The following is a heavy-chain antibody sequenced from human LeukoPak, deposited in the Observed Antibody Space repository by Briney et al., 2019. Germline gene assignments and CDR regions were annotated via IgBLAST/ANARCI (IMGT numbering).Heavy chain of an antibody. CDR1: GFTFSSFW. J-gene: IGHJ4*02. V-gene: IGHV3-7*01. D-gene: IGHD6-13*01. Sequence: GGSLRLSCAASGFTFSSFWMSWVRQAPGKGLEWVANIKQDGSEKYYPDSVKGRFTVSRDNTKSSLYLQMNSLRGEDTAVYYCARESGGIAAAASLDYWGQGTLVTVSS. CDR2: IKQDGSEK. CDR3: ARESGGIAAAASLDY.